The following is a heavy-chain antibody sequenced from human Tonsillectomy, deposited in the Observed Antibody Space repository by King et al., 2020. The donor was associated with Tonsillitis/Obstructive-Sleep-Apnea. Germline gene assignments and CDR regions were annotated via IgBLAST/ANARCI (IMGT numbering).Heavy chain of an antibody. CDR3: ASRVTLTTAACFDH. V-gene: IGHV4-34*01. CDR1: GGSFSGYY. D-gene: IGHD4-17*01. J-gene: IGHJ5*02. Sequence: VQLQQWGAGLLKPSETLSLTCAVYGGSFSGYYWSWIRQPPGKGLEWIGEINHSGSTNYNPSLKSRVTMSVDTSKNHFSLKLSSVTAADTAVYYCASRVTLTTAACFDHWGQGTLVTVSS. CDR2: INHSGST.